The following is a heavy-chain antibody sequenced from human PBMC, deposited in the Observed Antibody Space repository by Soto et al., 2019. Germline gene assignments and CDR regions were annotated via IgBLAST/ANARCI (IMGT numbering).Heavy chain of an antibody. CDR2: ISYDGSNK. Sequence: QMQLVESGGGVVQPGRSLRLSCAASGFIFSSYAMHWVRQAPGKGLEWVAVISYDGSNKYYADSVKGRFNISRDNSKSTLYLQMIRLRAEDTAVYYCAREYGIGGATFDIWGQGTMVTVSS. CDR3: AREYGIGGATFDI. D-gene: IGHD2-15*01. J-gene: IGHJ3*02. V-gene: IGHV3-30-3*01. CDR1: GFIFSSYA.